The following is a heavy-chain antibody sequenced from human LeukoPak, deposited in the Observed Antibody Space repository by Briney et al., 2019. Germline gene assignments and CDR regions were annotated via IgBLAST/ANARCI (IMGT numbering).Heavy chain of an antibody. CDR3: AKMGRDYYDSSGPIFDY. CDR1: GFTLSSYS. J-gene: IGHJ4*02. Sequence: PGGSLRLSCAAPGFTLSSYSMSWVRQAPGKGLEWVSAISGSGGGTYYADSVQGRFTISRDNSKNTLYLQLNSLRAEDTAVYYCAKMGRDYYDSSGPIFDYWGQGTLVTVSS. CDR2: ISGSGGGT. D-gene: IGHD3-22*01. V-gene: IGHV3-23*01.